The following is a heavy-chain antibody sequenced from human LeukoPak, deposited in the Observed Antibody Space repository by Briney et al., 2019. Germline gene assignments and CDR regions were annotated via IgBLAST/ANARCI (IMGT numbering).Heavy chain of an antibody. J-gene: IGHJ6*03. V-gene: IGHV3-30*02. Sequence: GGSLRLSCAASGFTFSSYGMHWVRQAPGKGLEWVAFIRYDGSNKYYADSVKGRFTISRDNSKNTLYLQMNSLRAEDTAVYYCAKSAPTIVVVPAAIYYYYMDVWGKGTTVTISS. D-gene: IGHD2-2*02. CDR3: AKSAPTIVVVPAAIYYYYMDV. CDR2: IRYDGSNK. CDR1: GFTFSSYG.